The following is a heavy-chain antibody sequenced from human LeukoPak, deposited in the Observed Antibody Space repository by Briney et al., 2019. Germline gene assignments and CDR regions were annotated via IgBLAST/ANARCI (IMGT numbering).Heavy chain of an antibody. Sequence: GGSLRLSCAASGFTFSSYAMHWVRQAPGKGLEWVAVISYDGSNKYYADSVKGRFTISRDNSKNTLYLQMNSLRAEDTAVYYCARDAFITGFDPWGQGTLVTVSS. J-gene: IGHJ5*02. CDR1: GFTFSSYA. CDR3: ARDAFITGFDP. V-gene: IGHV3-30-3*01. D-gene: IGHD3-22*01. CDR2: ISYDGSNK.